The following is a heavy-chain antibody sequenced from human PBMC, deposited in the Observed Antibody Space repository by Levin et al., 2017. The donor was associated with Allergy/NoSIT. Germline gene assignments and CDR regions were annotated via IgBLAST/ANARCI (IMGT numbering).Heavy chain of an antibody. Sequence: SETLSLTCTVSGGSISSYYWSWIRQPPGKGLEWIGYIYYSGSTNYNPSLKSRVTISVDTSKNQFSLKLSSVTAADTAVYYCARAEGDYGDYGSQDYWGQGTLVTVSS. CDR3: ARAEGDYGDYGSQDY. CDR2: IYYSGST. J-gene: IGHJ4*02. D-gene: IGHD4-17*01. CDR1: GGSISSYY. V-gene: IGHV4-59*01.